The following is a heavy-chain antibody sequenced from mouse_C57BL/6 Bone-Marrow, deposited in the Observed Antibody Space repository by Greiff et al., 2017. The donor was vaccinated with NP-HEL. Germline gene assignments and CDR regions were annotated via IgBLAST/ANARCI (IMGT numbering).Heavy chain of an antibody. CDR1: GYAFSSSW. Sequence: VMLVESGPELVKPGASVKISCKASGYAFSSSWMNWVKQRPGKGLEWIGRIYPGDGDTNYNGKFKGKATLTADKSSSTAYMQLSSLTSEDSAVYFCANHDGYREYWGKGTTLTVSS. D-gene: IGHD2-3*01. CDR3: ANHDGYREY. J-gene: IGHJ2*01. CDR2: IYPGDGDT. V-gene: IGHV1-82*01.